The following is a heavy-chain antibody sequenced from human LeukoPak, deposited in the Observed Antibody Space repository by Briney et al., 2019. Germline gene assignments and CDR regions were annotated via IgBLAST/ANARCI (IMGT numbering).Heavy chain of an antibody. J-gene: IGHJ4*02. CDR1: GFIFSSHW. CDR3: ARDQYDTWSRRGNFDS. V-gene: IGHV3-7*03. CDR2: IKYDGSEQ. Sequence: GGSLRLSCTSSGFIFSSHWMNWVRQAPGKGPEWVANIKYDGSEQYYVDSVKGRFTISRDNTKNSLYLQMNSLRVEDTAVFYCARDQYDTWSRRGNFDSWGQGTLVIVSS. D-gene: IGHD3-3*01.